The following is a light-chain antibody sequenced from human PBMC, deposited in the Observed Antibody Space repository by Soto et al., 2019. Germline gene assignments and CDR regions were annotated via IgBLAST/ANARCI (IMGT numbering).Light chain of an antibody. J-gene: IGKJ4*01. CDR3: QQRSKWPLT. V-gene: IGKV3-11*01. Sequence: EIVLTQSPATLSLSPGERATLSCRASERISSYLAWYQQRPGQAPSLLIYDASNRATGIPARFSGSGSGTDFTLTIDNLEPEDVAVYYCQQRSKWPLTFGGGTKVEI. CDR1: ERISSY. CDR2: DAS.